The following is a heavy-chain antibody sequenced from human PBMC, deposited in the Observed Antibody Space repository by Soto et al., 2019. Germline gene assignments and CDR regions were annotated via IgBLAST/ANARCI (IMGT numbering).Heavy chain of an antibody. CDR3: ERQGAVILRRHNGLDL. CDR1: GYTLTGHY. J-gene: IGHJ3*01. CDR2: INPNSGGT. D-gene: IGHD2-8*01. V-gene: IGHV1-2*04. Sequence: SVKVSCKASGYTLTGHYVNWLRLAPGQRLEWMGWINPNSGGTKYAQKFQGWFTMTRDTSISTAYMELSRLKSDDTAVYYCERQGAVILRRHNGLDLWGPGTMVPVSS.